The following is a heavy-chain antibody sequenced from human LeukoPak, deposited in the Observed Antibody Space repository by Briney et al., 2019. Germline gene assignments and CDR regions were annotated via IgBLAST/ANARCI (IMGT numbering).Heavy chain of an antibody. D-gene: IGHD5-18*01. Sequence: PGGSLRLSCAASGFTFSSYGMHWVRQALGKGLEWVAVIWYDGSNKYYADSVKGRFTISRDNSKNTLYLQMNSLRAEDTAVYYCAREGYSYGYERFDYWGQGTLVTVSS. CDR1: GFTFSSYG. CDR3: AREGYSYGYERFDY. J-gene: IGHJ4*02. V-gene: IGHV3-33*01. CDR2: IWYDGSNK.